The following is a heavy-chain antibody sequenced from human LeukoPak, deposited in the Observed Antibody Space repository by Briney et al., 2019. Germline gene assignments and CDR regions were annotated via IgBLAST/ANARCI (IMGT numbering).Heavy chain of an antibody. J-gene: IGHJ4*02. CDR3: ASGYCSGGSCYLYYFDY. CDR1: GYTFTGYY. D-gene: IGHD2-15*01. V-gene: IGHV1-2*02. Sequence: ASVKVSCKASGYTFTGYYMHWVRQAPGQGLEWMGWINPNSGGTNYAQKFQGRVTMTRDTSTSTAYMELSRLRSDDTAVYYCASGYCSGGSCYLYYFDYWGQGTLVTVSS. CDR2: INPNSGGT.